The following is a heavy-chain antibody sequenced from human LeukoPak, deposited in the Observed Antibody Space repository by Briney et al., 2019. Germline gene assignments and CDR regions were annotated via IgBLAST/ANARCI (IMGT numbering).Heavy chain of an antibody. J-gene: IGHJ3*02. CDR1: GYTFTGYY. CDR3: ARGVTIFGVVIMKVGAFDI. Sequence: ASVKVSCKASGYTFTGYYMHWVRQAPGQGLEWMGWINPNSGGTNYAQKFQGRVTMTRDTSISTAYMELSRLGSDDTAVYYCARGVTIFGVVIMKVGAFDIWGQGTMVTVSS. D-gene: IGHD3-3*01. CDR2: INPNSGGT. V-gene: IGHV1-2*02.